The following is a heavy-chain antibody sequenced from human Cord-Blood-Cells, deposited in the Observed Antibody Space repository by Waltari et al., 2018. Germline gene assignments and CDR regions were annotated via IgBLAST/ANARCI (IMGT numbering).Heavy chain of an antibody. CDR2: IYSGGST. CDR3: ARGLHSSGYPTPLPMDV. V-gene: IGHV3-53*01. Sequence: EVQLVESGGGLIQPGGSLRLSCAASGFTVSSNYMSWVRQAPGKGLEWVSVIYSGGSTYYADSVKGRFTISRDNSKNTLYLQMNSLRAEDTAVYYCARGLHSSGYPTPLPMDVWGQGTTVTVSS. J-gene: IGHJ6*02. CDR1: GFTVSSNY. D-gene: IGHD3-22*01.